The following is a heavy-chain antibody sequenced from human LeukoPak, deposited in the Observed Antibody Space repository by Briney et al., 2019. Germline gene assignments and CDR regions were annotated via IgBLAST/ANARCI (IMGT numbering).Heavy chain of an antibody. CDR1: GFTFSAYS. CDR3: AREANCGGDCYTSDY. D-gene: IGHD2-21*02. CDR2: ISSSSSSI. Sequence: PGGSLRLSCAASGFTFSAYSMNWVRQAPGKGLEWVSSISSSSSSIYYADSVKGRFTISRDNAKSSLYLQMNSLRAEDTAVYYCAREANCGGDCYTSDYWGQGTLVTVSS. V-gene: IGHV3-21*01. J-gene: IGHJ4*02.